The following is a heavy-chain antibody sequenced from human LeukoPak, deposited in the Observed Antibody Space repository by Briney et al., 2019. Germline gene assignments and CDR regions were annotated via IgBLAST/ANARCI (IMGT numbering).Heavy chain of an antibody. Sequence: GGSLRLSCAASGFTSSSYAMQWVRQAPGKGLEWVAVISYDGSNKYYADSVKGRFTISRDNSKNTLYLQINSLRAEDTAAYYCARGGTMVRGVRGPFDPWGQGTLVTVSS. V-gene: IGHV3-30*04. D-gene: IGHD3-10*01. CDR2: ISYDGSNK. CDR3: ARGGTMVRGVRGPFDP. J-gene: IGHJ5*02. CDR1: GFTSSSYA.